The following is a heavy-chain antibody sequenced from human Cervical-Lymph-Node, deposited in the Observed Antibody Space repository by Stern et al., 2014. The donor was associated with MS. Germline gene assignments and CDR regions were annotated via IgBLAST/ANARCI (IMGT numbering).Heavy chain of an antibody. CDR3: ARDSGYDLGY. Sequence: VQLEESGPGLVKPSQTLSLTCTVSGDSISSGNYYWSWLRQPAGKGLEWIGRIYTSGSASYNPSLKSRVTMSVDPSKNPFSLKLSSVTAADTAVYYCARDSGYDLGYWGQGTLVTVSS. CDR2: IYTSGSA. D-gene: IGHD5-12*01. J-gene: IGHJ4*02. CDR1: GDSISSGNYY. V-gene: IGHV4-61*02.